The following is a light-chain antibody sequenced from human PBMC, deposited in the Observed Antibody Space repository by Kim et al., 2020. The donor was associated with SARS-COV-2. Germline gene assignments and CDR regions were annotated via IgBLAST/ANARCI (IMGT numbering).Light chain of an antibody. Sequence: QSMLTQPPSASGTPGQRVTISCSGSKSNVGNNPVNWYQQFPGTAPKLLIYGDGQRPSGVFDRFSGSKSGTSASLAIGGLRSEDEADYYCAAWDGSLNVWVFGGGTQLTVL. CDR2: GDG. V-gene: IGLV1-44*01. CDR1: KSNVGNNP. J-gene: IGLJ3*02. CDR3: AAWDGSLNVWV.